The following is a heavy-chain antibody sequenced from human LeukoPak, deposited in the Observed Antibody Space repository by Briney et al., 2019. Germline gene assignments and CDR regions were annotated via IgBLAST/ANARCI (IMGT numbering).Heavy chain of an antibody. D-gene: IGHD3-3*01. V-gene: IGHV4-34*01. Sequence: PSETLSLTCAVYGESFSVYYWSWIPHSPGGGVVGIGEFKHSGSTNYNPSLKSRVTISVDTSKNQFSLKLSSVTAADTAVYYCARGLYDFWSGYYNNWFDPWGQGTLVTVSS. CDR3: ARGLYDFWSGYYNNWFDP. CDR1: GESFSVYY. J-gene: IGHJ5*02. CDR2: FKHSGST.